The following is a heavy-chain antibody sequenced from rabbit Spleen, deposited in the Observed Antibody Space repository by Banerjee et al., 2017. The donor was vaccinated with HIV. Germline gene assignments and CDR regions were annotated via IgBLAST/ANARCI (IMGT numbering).Heavy chain of an antibody. V-gene: IGHV1S45*01. CDR2: IDLSSDST. CDR3: ARGGYGGYRYAYFYL. D-gene: IGHD7-1*01. J-gene: IGHJ4*01. CDR1: GFDLSGNA. Sequence: QEQLVESGGDLVKPGASLTLTCTVSGFDLSGNAMCWVRQAPGKGLEWIGIIDLSSDSTYYASWAKGRFTISKTSSTTVSLKMTSLTAADTATYFCARGGYGGYRYAYFYLWGPGTLVTVS.